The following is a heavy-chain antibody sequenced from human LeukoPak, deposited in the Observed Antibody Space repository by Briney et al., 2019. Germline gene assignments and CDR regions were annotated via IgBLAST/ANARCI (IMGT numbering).Heavy chain of an antibody. V-gene: IGHV3-11*01. J-gene: IGHJ6*02. CDR3: ATSATGDYYYGMDV. D-gene: IGHD3-10*01. Sequence: GGSLRLSCAASGFTFSDCYMSWIRQAPGKGLEWVSYISSSGSTIYYADSVKGRFTISRDNAKNSLYLQMNSLRAEDTAVYYCATSATGDYYYGMDVWGQGTTVTVSS. CDR2: ISSSGSTI. CDR1: GFTFSDCY.